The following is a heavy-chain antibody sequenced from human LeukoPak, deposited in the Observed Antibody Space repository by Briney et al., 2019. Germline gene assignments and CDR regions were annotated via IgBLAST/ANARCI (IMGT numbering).Heavy chain of an antibody. CDR2: INHSGST. J-gene: IGHJ6*03. CDR3: ARGGYDSSGYGPYYYYYMDV. Sequence: SETLSLTCAVYGASFSGYYWSWIRQPPGKGLEWLGEINHSGSTNYDPSIKSRVTISVDTSKNQFSLKLSSVTAADKAVYYCARGGYDSSGYGPYYYYYMDVWGKGTTVTVSS. V-gene: IGHV4-34*01. D-gene: IGHD3-22*01. CDR1: GASFSGYY.